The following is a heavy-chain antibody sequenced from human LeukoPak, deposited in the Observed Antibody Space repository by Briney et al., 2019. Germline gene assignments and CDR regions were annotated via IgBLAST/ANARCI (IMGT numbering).Heavy chain of an antibody. D-gene: IGHD6-6*01. J-gene: IGHJ4*02. CDR1: GGSISSSGYY. CDR2: IYYSGST. Sequence: PSETLSLTCTVSGGSISSSGYYWGWIRQPPGKGLEWIGSIYYSGSTYYNPSLKSRVTISVDTSKNQFSLKLSSVTAADTAVYYCARSSGGFDYWGQGTLVTVSS. V-gene: IGHV4-39*01. CDR3: ARSSGGFDY.